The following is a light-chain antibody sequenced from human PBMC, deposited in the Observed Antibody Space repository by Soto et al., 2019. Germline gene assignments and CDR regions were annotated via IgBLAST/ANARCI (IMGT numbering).Light chain of an antibody. CDR3: QQYSFWPPLT. V-gene: IGKV3-15*01. CDR1: QSVNSN. CDR2: DAS. Sequence: EIVMTQSPATLSVSPGERATLSCRASQSVNSNLAWYRQKPGQAPRLLISDASTRATGVPARFSGSGSGTEFTHTLSSLQSEDSGIYYCQQYSFWPPLTFGGGTKVAIK. J-gene: IGKJ4*01.